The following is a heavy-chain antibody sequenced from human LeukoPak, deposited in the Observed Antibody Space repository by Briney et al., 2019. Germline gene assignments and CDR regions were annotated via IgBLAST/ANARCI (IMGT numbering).Heavy chain of an antibody. CDR2: ISGSGGST. V-gene: IGHV3-23*01. Sequence: GGSLRLSCAASGFTFSSYAMSWVRQAPGKGLEWVSAISGSGGSTYYAGSVKGRFTISRDNSKNTLYLQMNSLRAEDTAVYYCAKPMVRGVIPGYWGQGTLVTVSS. D-gene: IGHD3-10*01. CDR1: GFTFSSYA. J-gene: IGHJ4*02. CDR3: AKPMVRGVIPGY.